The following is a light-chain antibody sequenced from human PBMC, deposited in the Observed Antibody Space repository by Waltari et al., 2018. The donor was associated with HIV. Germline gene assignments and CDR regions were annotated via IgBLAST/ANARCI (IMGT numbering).Light chain of an antibody. Sequence: SHGLTPPPSVSVSPGQTAEITCSGDVLSNQYAFWYQHKAGQAPWLLIYRDDERPSEVPERFSGSSSGATVALTISGVQAEDEADYYCQSRDISGTHVVFGGGTKLTVL. J-gene: IGLJ2*01. CDR2: RDD. CDR3: QSRDISGTHVV. CDR1: VLSNQY. V-gene: IGLV3-25*03.